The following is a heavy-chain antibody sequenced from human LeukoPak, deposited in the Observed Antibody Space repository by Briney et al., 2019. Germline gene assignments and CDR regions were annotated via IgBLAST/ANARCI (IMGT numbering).Heavy chain of an antibody. J-gene: IGHJ4*02. CDR1: GGSISSSSYY. CDR2: ILYSGGT. D-gene: IGHD3-10*01. CDR3: ASQRRTTSSKVRGIILKEPGHFDH. V-gene: IGHV4-39*07. Sequence: SETLSLTCTVSGGSISSSSYYWGWIRQPPGKGLEWIGSILYSGGTYYNPSLKSRLTISVDTSKNQFSLKLSSVTAADTAVYYCASQRRTTSSKVRGIILKEPGHFDHWGQGTLVTVSS.